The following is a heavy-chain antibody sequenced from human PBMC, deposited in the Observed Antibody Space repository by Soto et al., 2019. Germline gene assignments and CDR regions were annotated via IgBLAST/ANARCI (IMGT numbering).Heavy chain of an antibody. CDR1: GFTFSSYW. CDR3: AREARVVRFLEWLSYYYYGMDV. V-gene: IGHV3-7*03. D-gene: IGHD3-3*01. J-gene: IGHJ6*02. Sequence: EVQLVESGGGLVQPGGSLRLSCAASGFTFSSYWMSWVRQAPGKGLEWVANIKQDGSEKYYVDSVKGRFTISRDNAKNSLYLQMNSLRAEDTAVYYCAREARVVRFLEWLSYYYYGMDVWGQGTTVTVSS. CDR2: IKQDGSEK.